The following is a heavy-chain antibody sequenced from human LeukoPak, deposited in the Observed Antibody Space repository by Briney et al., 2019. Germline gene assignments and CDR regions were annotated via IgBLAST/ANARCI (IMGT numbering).Heavy chain of an antibody. V-gene: IGHV3-30*18. CDR1: GFTFSSYG. D-gene: IGHD4-17*01. J-gene: IGHJ4*02. CDR3: AKVPYGDYAYFDY. Sequence: PGGPLRLSCAASGFTFSSYGMHWVRQAPGKGLEWVAVISYDGSNKYYADSVKGRFTISRDNSKNTLYLQMNSLRAEDTAVYYCAKVPYGDYAYFDYWGQGTLVTVSS. CDR2: ISYDGSNK.